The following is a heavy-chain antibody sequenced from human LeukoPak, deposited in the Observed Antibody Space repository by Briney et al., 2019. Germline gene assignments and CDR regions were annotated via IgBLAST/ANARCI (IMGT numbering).Heavy chain of an antibody. Sequence: ASVTVSCKASGGTFSSYAISWVRQAPGQGLEWMGGIIPIFGTANYAQKFQGRVTITADESTSTAYMELRSLRSDDTAVYYCARDWAPLSGNYYDAWFDPWGQGTLVTVSS. V-gene: IGHV1-69*13. CDR2: IIPIFGTA. J-gene: IGHJ5*02. D-gene: IGHD1-26*01. CDR1: GGTFSSYA. CDR3: ARDWAPLSGNYYDAWFDP.